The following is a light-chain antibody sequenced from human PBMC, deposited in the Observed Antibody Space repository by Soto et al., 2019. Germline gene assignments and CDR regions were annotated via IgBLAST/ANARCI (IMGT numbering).Light chain of an antibody. V-gene: IGKV1-39*01. Sequence: DIQMTQSPSSLSASVGDRVTITCRASQSISSYLNWYQQKPGKAPKLLIYAASSLQSEVPSRFSGSASGTDFTLTISSLQSTVFATNYCQQRYRTPQSFGQGTKVEIQ. CDR2: AAS. J-gene: IGKJ1*01. CDR1: QSISSY. CDR3: QQRYRTPQS.